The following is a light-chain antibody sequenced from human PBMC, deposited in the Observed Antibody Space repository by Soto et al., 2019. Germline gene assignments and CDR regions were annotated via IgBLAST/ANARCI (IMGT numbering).Light chain of an antibody. J-gene: IGKJ2*01. CDR3: QQRRNWPPYT. Sequence: EIVLTQSPATLSLSPGERATLSCRASQSVSSYLAWYQQKPGQAPRLLIYDASNRATGIPARFSGSGSGTDFTLTISSLEPEVFAVYYCQQRRNWPPYTFGPGTKLEI. CDR1: QSVSSY. CDR2: DAS. V-gene: IGKV3-11*01.